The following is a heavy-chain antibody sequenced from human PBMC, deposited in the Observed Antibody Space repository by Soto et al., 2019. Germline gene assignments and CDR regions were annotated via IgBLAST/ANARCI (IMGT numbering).Heavy chain of an antibody. J-gene: IGHJ5*02. V-gene: IGHV4-4*07. CDR3: AREAAGPTSNWFDP. CDR2: IYTSGNT. CDR1: GGSISNYQ. Sequence: SETLSLTCTVSGGSISNYQWSWIRQPAGKGLEWIGRIYTSGNTNYNPSLRSRVTMSLDTSKNQFSLKLTSVTAADTAVYYCAREAAGPTSNWFDPWGQGTLVTVSS. D-gene: IGHD6-25*01.